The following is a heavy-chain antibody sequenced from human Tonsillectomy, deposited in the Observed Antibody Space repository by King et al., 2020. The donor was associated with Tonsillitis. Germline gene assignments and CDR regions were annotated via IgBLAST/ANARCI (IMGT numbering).Heavy chain of an antibody. CDR3: ATQGDYDFWSGALFDP. CDR1: GFTFSSYS. CDR2: ISSSSSYI. Sequence: VQLVESGGGLVKPGGSLRLSCAASGFTFSSYSMNWVRQAPGKGLEWVSSISSSSSYIYYADSVKGRVTIARDNAKNSLYLQMNSMRAEDTAVYYCATQGDYDFWSGALFDPWGQGTLVTVSS. V-gene: IGHV3-21*01. J-gene: IGHJ5*02. D-gene: IGHD3-3*01.